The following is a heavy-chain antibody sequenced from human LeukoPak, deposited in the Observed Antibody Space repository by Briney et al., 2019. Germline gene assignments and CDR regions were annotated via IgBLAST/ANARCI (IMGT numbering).Heavy chain of an antibody. CDR1: GFTFSSYS. D-gene: IGHD2-2*01. CDR3: AKYTRGAFDI. J-gene: IGHJ3*02. V-gene: IGHV3-21*01. Sequence: PGGSLRLSCAASGFTFSSYSMNWVRQAPGKGLEWVSSISSSSSYIYYADSVKGRFTISRDNSKNTLYLQMNSLRAEDTAVYYCAKYTRGAFDIWGQGTMVTVSS. CDR2: ISSSSSYI.